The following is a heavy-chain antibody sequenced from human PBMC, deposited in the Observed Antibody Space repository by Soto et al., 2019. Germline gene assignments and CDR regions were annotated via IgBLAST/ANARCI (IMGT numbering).Heavy chain of an antibody. CDR3: ARDPAIKARYHYYYMDV. J-gene: IGHJ6*03. CDR2: INPSGGST. V-gene: IGHV1-46*03. CDR1: GYTFISYY. D-gene: IGHD2-21*01. Sequence: QVQLVQSGAEVKKPGASVKVSCKASGYTFISYYMHWVRQAPGQGLEWMGIINPSGGSTSYAQKFQGRVTMTRDTSPSTVYMELSSLRSEDTAVYYCARDPAIKARYHYYYMDVWGKGTTVTVSS.